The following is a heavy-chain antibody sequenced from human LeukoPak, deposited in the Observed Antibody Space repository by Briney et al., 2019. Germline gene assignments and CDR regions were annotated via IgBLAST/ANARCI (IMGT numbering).Heavy chain of an antibody. CDR3: ARTLKRFLEWLSFDY. CDR1: GYTFTGYY. CDR2: INPNSGGT. V-gene: IGHV1-2*02. D-gene: IGHD3-3*01. Sequence: EASVTVSCKASGYTFTGYYMHWVRQAPGQGLEWMGWINPNSGGTNYAQKFQGRVTMTRDTSISTAYMELSRLRSDDTAVYYCARTLKRFLEWLSFDYWGQGTLVTVSS. J-gene: IGHJ4*02.